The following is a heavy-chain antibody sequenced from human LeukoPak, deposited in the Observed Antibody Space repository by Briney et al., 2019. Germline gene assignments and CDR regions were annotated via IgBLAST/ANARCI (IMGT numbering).Heavy chain of an antibody. J-gene: IGHJ5*02. V-gene: IGHV3-23*01. Sequence: GGSLRLSCAASGFTFSSYAMSWVRQAPGKGLEWVSAISGSGGSTYYADSVKGRFTISRDNSKNTLYLQMNSLRAEDTAVYYCAKVNTGSAAQGTASGHDPWGQGTLVTVSS. CDR2: ISGSGGST. D-gene: IGHD2-21*02. CDR1: GFTFSSYA. CDR3: AKVNTGSAAQGTASGHDP.